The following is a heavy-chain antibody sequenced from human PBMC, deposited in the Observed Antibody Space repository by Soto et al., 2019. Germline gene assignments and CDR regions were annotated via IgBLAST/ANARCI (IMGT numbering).Heavy chain of an antibody. V-gene: IGHV3-33*01. CDR1: GFTFSSYG. J-gene: IGHJ6*02. Sequence: QVQLVESGGGVVQPGRSLRLSCAASGFTFSSYGMHWVRQAPGKGLEWVAVIWYDGSNKYYADSVKGRFTISRDNSKNTLYLQMNSLRAEDTGVYYCARDITTGTVIYYYYYGMDVWGQGTTVTVSS. D-gene: IGHD1-1*01. CDR3: ARDITTGTVIYYYYYGMDV. CDR2: IWYDGSNK.